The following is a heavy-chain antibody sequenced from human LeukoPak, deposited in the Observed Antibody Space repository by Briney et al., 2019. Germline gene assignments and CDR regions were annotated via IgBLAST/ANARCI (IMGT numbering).Heavy chain of an antibody. CDR3: ARGRYTSSPYFDY. CDR1: GFTFSHYA. Sequence: PGGSLRLSCAASGFTFSHYAMNWVRQAPGKGLEWVSVIWYDGSNEYYADSVKGRFTISRDNSKNTLYLQMNSLRADDTAVYYCARGRYTSSPYFDYWGQGALVTVSS. CDR2: IWYDGSNE. D-gene: IGHD6-6*01. J-gene: IGHJ4*02. V-gene: IGHV3-33*08.